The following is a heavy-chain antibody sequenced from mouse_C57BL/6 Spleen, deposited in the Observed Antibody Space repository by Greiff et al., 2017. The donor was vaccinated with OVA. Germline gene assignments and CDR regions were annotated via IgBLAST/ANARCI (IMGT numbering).Heavy chain of an antibody. V-gene: IGHV1-62-2*01. J-gene: IGHJ4*01. CDR3: ARHEEAQAPYYYAMDY. CDR2: FYPGSGSI. D-gene: IGHD3-2*02. Sequence: QVQLKESGAELVKPGASVKLSCKASGYTFTEYTIHWVKQRSGQGLEWIGWFYPGSGSIKYNEKFKDKATLTADKSSSTVYMELSRLTSEDSAVYFCARHEEAQAPYYYAMDYWGQGTSVTVSS. CDR1: GYTFTEYT.